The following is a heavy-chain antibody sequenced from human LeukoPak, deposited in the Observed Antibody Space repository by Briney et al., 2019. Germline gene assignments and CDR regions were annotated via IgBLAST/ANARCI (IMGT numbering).Heavy chain of an antibody. CDR1: GFTFDDYA. J-gene: IGHJ3*02. CDR2: ISWNSGSI. CDR3: AKDRWVVAVPVAFDI. V-gene: IGHV3-9*01. D-gene: IGHD2-15*01. Sequence: GGSLRLPCAASGFTFDDYAMHWVRQAPGKGLEWVSGISWNSGSIGYADSVKGRFTISRDNAKNSLYLQMNSLRAEDTALYYCAKDRWVVAVPVAFDIWGQGTMVTVSS.